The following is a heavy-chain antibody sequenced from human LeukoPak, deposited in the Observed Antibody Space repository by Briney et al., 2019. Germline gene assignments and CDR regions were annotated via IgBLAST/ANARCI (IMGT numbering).Heavy chain of an antibody. J-gene: IGHJ4*02. D-gene: IGHD3-10*01. CDR2: IKQDGSEK. Sequence: GGSLRLSCAASGFTFSSYWMSWVRQAPGKGLEWVANIKQDGSEKYYVDSVKGRFTISRDNARNSLYLQMNSLRAEDTAVYYCARERGSKCFDYWGQGTLVTVSS. V-gene: IGHV3-7*01. CDR3: ARERGSKCFDY. CDR1: GFTFSSYW.